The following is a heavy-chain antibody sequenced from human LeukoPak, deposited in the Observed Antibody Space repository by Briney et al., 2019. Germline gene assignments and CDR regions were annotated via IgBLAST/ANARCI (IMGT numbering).Heavy chain of an antibody. CDR2: ISSSGDST. Sequence: GGSLRLSCAASGFTFSNAWMSWVRQAPGKGLEWVSAISSSGDSTYYPDSVKGRFTISRDNSKNTLYLQMNSLRAEDTAVYYCAKDLGYCSSTSCYWDYWGQGTLVTVSS. CDR1: GFTFSNAW. V-gene: IGHV3-23*01. CDR3: AKDLGYCSSTSCYWDY. D-gene: IGHD2-2*01. J-gene: IGHJ4*02.